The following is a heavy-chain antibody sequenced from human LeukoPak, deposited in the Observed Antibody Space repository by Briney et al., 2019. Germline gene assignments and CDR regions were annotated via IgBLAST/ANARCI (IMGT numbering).Heavy chain of an antibody. Sequence: AASVKVSCKASGGTFSSYAISWVRQAPGQGLEWMGGIIPIFGTANYAQKFQGRVTITADESTSTAYMELSSLRSEDTAVYYCARQDGSGYYPGYFDYWGQGTLVTVSS. CDR1: GGTFSSYA. D-gene: IGHD3-22*01. CDR3: ARQDGSGYYPGYFDY. CDR2: IIPIFGTA. V-gene: IGHV1-69*13. J-gene: IGHJ4*02.